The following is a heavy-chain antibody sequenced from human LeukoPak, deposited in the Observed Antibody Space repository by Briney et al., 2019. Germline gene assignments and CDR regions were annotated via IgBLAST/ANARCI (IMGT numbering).Heavy chain of an antibody. V-gene: IGHV4-4*07. CDR2: ISTSGST. D-gene: IGHD6-19*01. CDR1: GGSISSYY. J-gene: IGHJ4*02. CDR3: ARGTLYRGWSYYLDF. Sequence: PSETLSLTCTVSGGSISSYYWSWIRQPAGKGLESIGHISTSGSTNYNPSLKSRVTMSVDTSKNQFSLKLSSVTAADTAVYYCARGTLYRGWSYYLDFWGQGSQVTVSS.